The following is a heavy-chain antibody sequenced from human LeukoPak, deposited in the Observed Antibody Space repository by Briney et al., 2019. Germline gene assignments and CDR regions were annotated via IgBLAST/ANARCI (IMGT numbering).Heavy chain of an antibody. Sequence: ASVKVSCKASGYTFTGYYMHWVRQAPGRGLEWMGRINPNSGGTNYAQKFQGRVTMTRDTSISSVYMELSRLRSDDTAVYYCARDLTYSSGYEPGFGYWGQGTLVTVSS. D-gene: IGHD3-22*01. CDR3: ARDLTYSSGYEPGFGY. CDR2: INPNSGGT. CDR1: GYTFTGYY. V-gene: IGHV1-2*06. J-gene: IGHJ4*02.